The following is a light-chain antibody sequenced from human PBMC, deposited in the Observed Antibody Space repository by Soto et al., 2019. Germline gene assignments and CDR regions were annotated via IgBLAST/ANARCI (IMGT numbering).Light chain of an antibody. CDR2: DVT. Sequence: QSVLTQPASVSGSPGQSITISCTGTSGDVGGYNYVSWYQQHPGKAPKLMIYDVTNRPSGVSNRFSGSKSGNTASLTISGLQAEDEADYYCSSYTSSSTLVGFGGGTQLTVL. J-gene: IGLJ3*02. CDR3: SSYTSSSTLVG. CDR1: SGDVGGYNY. V-gene: IGLV2-14*03.